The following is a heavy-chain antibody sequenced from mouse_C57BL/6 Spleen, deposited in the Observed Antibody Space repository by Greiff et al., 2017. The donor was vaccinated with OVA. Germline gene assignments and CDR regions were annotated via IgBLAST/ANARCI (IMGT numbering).Heavy chain of an antibody. CDR2: LYPGSGST. V-gene: IGHV1-55*01. CDR1: GYTFTSYW. J-gene: IGHJ4*01. Sequence: QVQLQQPGAELVKPGASVKMSCKASGYTFTSYWITWVKQRPGQGLEWIGDLYPGSGSTNYNEKFKSKATLTVDTSSSTAYMQLSSLTSEDSAVYYCARGNGYIRDYAMDYWGQGTSVTVSS. CDR3: ARGNGYIRDYAMDY. D-gene: IGHD2-2*01.